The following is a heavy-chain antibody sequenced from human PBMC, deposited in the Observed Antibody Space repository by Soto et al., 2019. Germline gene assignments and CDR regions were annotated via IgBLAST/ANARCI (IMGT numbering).Heavy chain of an antibody. J-gene: IGHJ4*02. CDR3: AKGPGGSSWYGGGFDY. V-gene: IGHV3-23*01. D-gene: IGHD6-13*01. CDR2: ISGSGGST. CDR1: GFTFSSYA. Sequence: EVQLLESGGGLVQPGGSLRLSCAASGFTFSSYAMSWVRQAPGKGLEWVSAISGSGGSTYYADSVKGRFTISRDNSKNTLYLQMNSLRAEDTAVYYCAKGPGGSSWYGGGFDYWGQGTLVTVSS.